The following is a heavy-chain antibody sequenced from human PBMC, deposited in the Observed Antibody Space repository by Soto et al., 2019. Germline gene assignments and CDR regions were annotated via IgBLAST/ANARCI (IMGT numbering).Heavy chain of an antibody. D-gene: IGHD6-6*01. CDR2: INHSGST. J-gene: IGHJ6*03. CDR1: GGSFSGYY. V-gene: IGHV4-34*01. CDR3: ASLEYSSSSRYYYYYMDV. Sequence: QVQLQQWGAGLLKPSETLSLTCAVYGGSFSGYYWSWIRQPPGKGLEWIGEINHSGSTNYNPSLTSRVTISVDTSKNQFSLKLSSVTAADTAVYYCASLEYSSSSRYYYYYMDVWGKGTTVTVSS.